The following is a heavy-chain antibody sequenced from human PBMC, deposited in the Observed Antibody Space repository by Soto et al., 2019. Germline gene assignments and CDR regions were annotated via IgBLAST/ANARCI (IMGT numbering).Heavy chain of an antibody. D-gene: IGHD2-21*01. CDR3: AKEMIASTLADFFDY. J-gene: IGHJ4*02. Sequence: EVQLLESGGGLIQPGGSLRLSCEASGFTFSNYGMTWVRQAPGKGLGWVSTISGSGDRPFYADPVKGRFTISRDNSKNTLYLQMNSLSAEDTAIYYCAKEMIASTLADFFDYWGQGILVTVSS. CDR1: GFTFSNYG. CDR2: ISGSGDRP. V-gene: IGHV3-23*01.